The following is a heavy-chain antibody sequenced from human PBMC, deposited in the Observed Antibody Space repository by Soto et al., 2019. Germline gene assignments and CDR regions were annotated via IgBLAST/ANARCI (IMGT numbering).Heavy chain of an antibody. J-gene: IGHJ4*02. Sequence: GGSLRLSCAASGFTFSNYAMSWFRQAPGKGLEWVSFIRSKTYGRTTEYAASVKGRFTISRDDSKSIAYLQMNSLKTEDTAVYYCTRDRGTVTPFDYWGQGTLVIVSS. D-gene: IGHD4-17*01. CDR3: TRDRGTVTPFDY. V-gene: IGHV3-49*03. CDR1: GFTFSNYA. CDR2: IRSKTYGRTT.